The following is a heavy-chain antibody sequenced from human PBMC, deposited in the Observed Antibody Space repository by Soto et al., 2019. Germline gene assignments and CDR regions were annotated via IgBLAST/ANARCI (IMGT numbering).Heavy chain of an antibody. V-gene: IGHV3-30*18. CDR1: GFTFNSYG. Sequence: QVQLVESGGGVVQPGRSLRLCSAASGFTFNSYGMHWVRQAPGKGLEWVAVISYDGSDKYYADSVKGRFTISRDNSKNTLYLQMNSLRAEDTAVYYCSKVLDGLQGLVDSSFCFDYWGQGTLVTVSS. CDR2: ISYDGSDK. J-gene: IGHJ4*02. D-gene: IGHD3-16*02. CDR3: SKVLDGLQGLVDSSFCFDY.